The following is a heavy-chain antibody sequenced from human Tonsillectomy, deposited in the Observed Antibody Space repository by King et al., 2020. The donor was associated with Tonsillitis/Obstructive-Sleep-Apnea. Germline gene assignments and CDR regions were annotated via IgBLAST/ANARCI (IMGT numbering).Heavy chain of an antibody. CDR3: AREGGCYDSSGYSHSPPDC. CDR1: GFTFRSYE. J-gene: IGHJ4*02. D-gene: IGHD3-22*01. CDR2: ISSSGGTI. V-gene: IGHV3-48*03. Sequence: VQLVESGGGLVQPGGSLRLSCAASGFTFRSYEMNWVRQAPGKGLEWGSHISSSGGTIYYADSVKGRFTISRDNAKNSLYLQMNSLRAEDTAVYYCAREGGCYDSSGYSHSPPDCWGQGTLVTVSS.